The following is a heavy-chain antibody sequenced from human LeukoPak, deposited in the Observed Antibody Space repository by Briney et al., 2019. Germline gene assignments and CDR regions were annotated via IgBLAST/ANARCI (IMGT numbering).Heavy chain of an antibody. Sequence: PGGSLRLSCAASGFTLSRSSTSWVRQAPGKGLEWVSVISGRGGSTDYADSVKGRFTHSRDNSKNTLYLQMNSLRAEDTAVYKGAKGSGCYVWGQGTLVTVSS. D-gene: IGHD6-25*01. CDR1: GFTLSRSS. V-gene: IGHV3-23*01. J-gene: IGHJ4*02. CDR3: AKGSGCYV. CDR2: ISGRGGST.